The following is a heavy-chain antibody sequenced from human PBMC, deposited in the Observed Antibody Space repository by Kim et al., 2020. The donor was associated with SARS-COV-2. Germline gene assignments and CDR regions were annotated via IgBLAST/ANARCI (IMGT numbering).Heavy chain of an antibody. CDR3: ARDSSSWYNENWFDP. J-gene: IGHJ5*02. D-gene: IGHD6-13*01. V-gene: IGHV3-33*05. CDR1: GFTFSSYG. Sequence: GGSLRLSCAASGFTFSSYGMHWVRQAPGKGLEWVAVISYDGSNKYYADSVKGRFTISRDNSKNTLHLQMNSLRAEDTAVYYCARDSSSWYNENWFDPWGQGTLVTVSS. CDR2: ISYDGSNK.